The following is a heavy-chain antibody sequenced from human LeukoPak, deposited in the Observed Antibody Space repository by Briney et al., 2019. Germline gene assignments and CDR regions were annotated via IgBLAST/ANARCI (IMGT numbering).Heavy chain of an antibody. V-gene: IGHV4-34*01. Sequence: SETLSLTCSVYGGSFSDYDWSWVRQAPGRGLQWIGEINQSGATNCDPSLKSRVTMSIDTSKSQFSLSLRSVTAADTAIYYCARDPRGPTGYDHSGRDTFDYWGQGTLVTVSS. CDR3: ARDPRGPTGYDHSGRDTFDY. CDR2: INQSGAT. D-gene: IGHD3-22*01. CDR1: GGSFSDYD. J-gene: IGHJ4*02.